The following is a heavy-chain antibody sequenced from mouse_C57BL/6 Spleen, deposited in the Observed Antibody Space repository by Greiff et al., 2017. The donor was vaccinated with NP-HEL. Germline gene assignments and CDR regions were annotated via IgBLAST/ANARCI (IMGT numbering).Heavy chain of an antibody. J-gene: IGHJ1*03. Sequence: EVQLVESGGGLVQPGGSLSLSCAASGFTFTDYYMSWVRQPPGKALEWLGFIRNKANGYTTEYSASVKGRFTISRDNSQSILYLQMNALRAEDSATYYCARYRSFDVWGTGTTVTVSS. CDR3: ARYRSFDV. V-gene: IGHV7-3*01. CDR1: GFTFTDYY. CDR2: IRNKANGYTT.